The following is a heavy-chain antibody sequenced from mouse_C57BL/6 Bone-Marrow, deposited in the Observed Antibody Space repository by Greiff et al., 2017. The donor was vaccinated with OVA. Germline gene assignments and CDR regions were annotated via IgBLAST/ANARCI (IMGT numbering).Heavy chain of an antibody. CDR3: ARGATVVEAY. CDR1: GYTFTDYY. D-gene: IGHD1-1*01. J-gene: IGHJ3*01. V-gene: IGHV1-76*01. CDR2: IYPGSGNT. Sequence: QVQLQQSGAELVRPGASVKLSCKASGYTFTDYYINWVKQRPGQGLEWIARIYPGSGNTYYNEKFKGKATLTAEKSSSTAYMQLSSLTSEDSAVYYCARGATVVEAYWGQGTLVTVSA.